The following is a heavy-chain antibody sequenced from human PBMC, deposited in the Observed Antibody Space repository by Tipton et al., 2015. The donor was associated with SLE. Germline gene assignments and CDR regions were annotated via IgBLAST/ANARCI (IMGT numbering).Heavy chain of an antibody. CDR1: GGSISSHA. CDR2: IYYGGIT. V-gene: IGHV4-59*11. Sequence: TLSLTCSVSGGSISSHAWNWIRQPPGRGLEWIAFIYYGGITNYNPSLQSRVTISEDTSKNQFSLRLTSVTAADSAVYYCAREVYGRFPIWGQGALVTVSS. D-gene: IGHD3-10*01. J-gene: IGHJ4*02. CDR3: AREVYGRFPI.